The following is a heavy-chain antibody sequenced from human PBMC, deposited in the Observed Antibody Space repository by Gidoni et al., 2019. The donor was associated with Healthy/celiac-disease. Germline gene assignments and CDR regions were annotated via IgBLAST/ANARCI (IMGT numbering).Heavy chain of an antibody. Sequence: QMQLVQSGPEVKKPGTSVKVSCKASGFTFTSSAMQWVRQARGQRLEWIGWIVVGSGNTNYAQKFQERVTITRDMSTSTAYMELSSLRSEDTAVYYCAAESLQRYYYYGMDVWGQGTTVTVSS. CDR1: GFTFTSSA. V-gene: IGHV1-58*02. D-gene: IGHD5-18*01. CDR3: AAESLQRYYYYGMDV. CDR2: IVVGSGNT. J-gene: IGHJ6*02.